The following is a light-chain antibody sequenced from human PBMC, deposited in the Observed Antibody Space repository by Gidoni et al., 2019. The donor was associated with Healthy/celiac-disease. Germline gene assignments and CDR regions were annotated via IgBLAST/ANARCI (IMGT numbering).Light chain of an antibody. Sequence: DIQMTQSPSSLSASVGDRVTIPCRASQRISSYLNWDQQKPGKAPKLLIYAASSLQSGVPSMFSGSGSGTDFTLTISSLQPEDFATYYCQQRYSTPRTFGGGTKVEIK. CDR1: QRISSY. CDR2: AAS. V-gene: IGKV1-39*01. J-gene: IGKJ4*02. CDR3: QQRYSTPRT.